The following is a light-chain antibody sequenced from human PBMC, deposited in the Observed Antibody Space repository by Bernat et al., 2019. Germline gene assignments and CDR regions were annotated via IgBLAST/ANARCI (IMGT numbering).Light chain of an antibody. V-gene: IGKV3-20*01. Sequence: EIVLTQSPGTLSLSLGERATLSCRASQSVTSSYLAWYQQKPGQAPRFLILGASSRAAGIPDRFSGSGSGADFTLTISRLEPEDFAVSYCQHYGSSPLTFGGGTKVEIK. CDR2: GAS. CDR3: QHYGSSPLT. CDR1: QSVTSSY. J-gene: IGKJ4*01.